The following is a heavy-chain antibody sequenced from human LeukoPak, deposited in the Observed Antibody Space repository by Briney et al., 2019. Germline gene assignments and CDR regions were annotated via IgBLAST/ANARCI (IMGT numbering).Heavy chain of an antibody. Sequence: SETLSLTCAVSGYSISSGYYWGWVRQPPGKGLEWIGSIYHSGSTYYNPSLKSRVTISVDTSKNQFSLQLSSVTAADTAVYYCASWRAAYYFDYWGQGTLVTVSS. V-gene: IGHV4-38-2*01. D-gene: IGHD6-25*01. CDR1: GYSISSGYY. J-gene: IGHJ4*02. CDR2: IYHSGST. CDR3: ASWRAAYYFDY.